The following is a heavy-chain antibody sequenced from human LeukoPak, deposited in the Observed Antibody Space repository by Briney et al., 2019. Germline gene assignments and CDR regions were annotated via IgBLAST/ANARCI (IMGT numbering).Heavy chain of an antibody. V-gene: IGHV4-59*01. CDR2: SGST. D-gene: IGHD3-10*01. CDR1: GGSFSDYY. CDR3: SRTRRHYYGSGKNLTPWPAGLDA. Sequence: SETLSLTCTVSGGSFSDYYWTWLRQPPGEGLEWIGYSGSTNYNPSLKSRVTISIDTSKRHFSLTLSSVTAADTAVYYCSRTRRHYYGSGKNLTPWPAGLDAWGQGTTVIVS. J-gene: IGHJ6*02.